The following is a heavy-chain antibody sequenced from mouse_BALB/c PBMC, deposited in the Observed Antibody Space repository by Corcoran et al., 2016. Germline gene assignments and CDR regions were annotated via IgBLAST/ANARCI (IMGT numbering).Heavy chain of an antibody. V-gene: IGHV1-26*01. J-gene: IGHJ1*01. CDR2: INPNNGGT. CDR1: GYTFTDCY. Sequence: EVQLQQAGPELVKHWASVKTSCKGSGYTFTDCYMKWVKQSHGKSLAWIGDINPNNGGTSYNQKFKGKATLTVDKSSSTAYMQLNSLTSEDSAVYYCARDWDWYFDVWGAGTTVTVSS. CDR3: ARDWDWYFDV. D-gene: IGHD4-1*01.